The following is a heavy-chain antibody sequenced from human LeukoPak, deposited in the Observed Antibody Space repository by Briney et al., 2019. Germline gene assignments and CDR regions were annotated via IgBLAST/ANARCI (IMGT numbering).Heavy chain of an antibody. CDR3: AKIGKNVLLWFGELNS. CDR1: GFTFSNYG. J-gene: IGHJ5*02. V-gene: IGHV3-30*02. Sequence: PGGSLRLSCAASGFTFSNYGMHWVRQAPGKGLEWVAFIRYDGSNKYYADSVKGRFTISRDNSKNTLYLQMNSLRAEDTAVYYCAKIGKNVLLWFGELNSWGQGTLVTVSS. CDR2: IRYDGSNK. D-gene: IGHD3-10*01.